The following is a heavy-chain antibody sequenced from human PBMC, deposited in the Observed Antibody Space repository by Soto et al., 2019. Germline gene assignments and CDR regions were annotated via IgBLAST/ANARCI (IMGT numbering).Heavy chain of an antibody. CDR3: ARHTPAISISDH. J-gene: IGHJ4*02. Sequence: QLQLQESGPGLVKPSETLSLTCTVSGGSISSSSYYWGWIRQPPGKGLEWIGSIYYSGSTYYNPSLKSRVXXXVXXSKNQFSLKLGSVTAADTAVYYCARHTPAISISDHWGQGTLVTVSS. V-gene: IGHV4-39*01. D-gene: IGHD2-15*01. CDR1: GGSISSSSYY. CDR2: IYYSGST.